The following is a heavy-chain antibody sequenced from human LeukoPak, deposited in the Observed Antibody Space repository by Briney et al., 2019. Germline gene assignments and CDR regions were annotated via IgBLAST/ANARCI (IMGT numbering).Heavy chain of an antibody. J-gene: IGHJ6*03. CDR2: IYPGDSDT. CDR1: GYSFTSYW. D-gene: IGHD3-10*01. V-gene: IGHV5-51*01. CDR3: ARLAREDYYGSGSYYNRYYYYYMDV. Sequence: GESLKISCKGSGYSFTSYWIGWVRQMPGKGLEWMGIIYPGDSDTRYSPSFQGQVTISADKSISTAYLQWSSLKASDTAMYYCARLAREDYYGSGSYYNRYYYYYMDVWGKGTTVTISS.